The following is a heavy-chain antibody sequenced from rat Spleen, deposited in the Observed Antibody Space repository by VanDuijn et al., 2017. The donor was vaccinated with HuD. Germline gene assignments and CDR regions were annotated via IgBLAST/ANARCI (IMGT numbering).Heavy chain of an antibody. V-gene: IGHV2S63*01. D-gene: IGHD1-10*01. J-gene: IGHJ2*01. CDR2: MWSDGNT. Sequence: EVQLKESGPGLLQSSQTLSLTCSVSGFSLTGYSVHWVRQPPGKGLEWLGVMWSDGNTAYNSTLKSRLNINRDTSKSQIFLNMNSLQTEDTAIYYCSREEDNSYYFDYWGQGVMVTVSS. CDR1: GFSLTGYS. CDR3: SREEDNSYYFDY.